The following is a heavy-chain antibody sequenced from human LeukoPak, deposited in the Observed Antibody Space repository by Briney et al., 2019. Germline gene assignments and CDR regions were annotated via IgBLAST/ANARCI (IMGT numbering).Heavy chain of an antibody. V-gene: IGHV1-18*01. CDR3: ARDLSYGSGIRNFDY. Sequence: ASVKVSCKASGYTFISYGISWVRQAPGQGPEWMGSVSAYNGNTSYVQKFQGRVTMTTDTSTRTVYMELRSLRSDDTAVYYCARDLSYGSGIRNFDYWGQGTLVIVSS. CDR1: GYTFISYG. D-gene: IGHD3-10*01. CDR2: VSAYNGNT. J-gene: IGHJ4*02.